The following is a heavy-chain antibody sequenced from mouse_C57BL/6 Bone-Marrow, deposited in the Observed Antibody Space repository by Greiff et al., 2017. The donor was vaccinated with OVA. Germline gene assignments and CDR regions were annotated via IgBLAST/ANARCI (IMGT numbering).Heavy chain of an antibody. D-gene: IGHD4-1*01. CDR2: ISDGGSYT. CDR1: GFTFSSYA. J-gene: IGHJ3*01. Sequence: DVHLVESGGGLVKPGGSLKLSCAASGFTFSSYAMSWVRQTPEKRLEWVATISDGGSYTYYPDNVKGRFTISRDNAKNNLYLQMSHLKSEDTAMYYCVSWDWFAYWGQGTLVTVFA. CDR3: VSWDWFAY. V-gene: IGHV5-4*01.